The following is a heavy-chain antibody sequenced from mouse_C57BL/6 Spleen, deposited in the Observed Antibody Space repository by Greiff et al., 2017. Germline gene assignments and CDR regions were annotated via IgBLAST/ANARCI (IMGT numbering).Heavy chain of an antibody. CDR1: GFTFSSYA. CDR3: ARDPLRGSYFDY. V-gene: IGHV5-4*01. CDR2: ISDGGSYT. J-gene: IGHJ2*01. Sequence: EVKLMESGGGLVKPGGSLKLSCAASGFTFSSYAMSWVRQTPEKRLEWVATISDGGSYTYYPDNVKGRFTISRDNAKNNLYLQMSHLKSEDTAMYYCARDPLRGSYFDYWGQGTTLTVSS. D-gene: IGHD1-2*01.